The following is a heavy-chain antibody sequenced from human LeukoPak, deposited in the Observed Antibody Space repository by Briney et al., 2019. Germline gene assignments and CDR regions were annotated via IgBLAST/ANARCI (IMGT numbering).Heavy chain of an antibody. D-gene: IGHD5-24*01. CDR2: INSDGSST. V-gene: IGHV3-74*01. CDR1: GFTFSSYW. J-gene: IGHJ4*02. Sequence: GGSLRLSCAASGFTFSSYWMHWVRHAPGKGLVWVSRINSDGSSTSYADSVKGRFTISRDNAKNTLYLQMNSLRAEDTAVYYCARDSGDGYNGELLHWGQGTLVTVSS. CDR3: ARDSGDGYNGELLH.